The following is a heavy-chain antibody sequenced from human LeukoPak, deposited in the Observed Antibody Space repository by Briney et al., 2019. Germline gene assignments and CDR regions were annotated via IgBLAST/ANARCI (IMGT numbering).Heavy chain of an antibody. Sequence: GGSLRLXCAVSGFSFSNFWTSWVRQAPGRGLEWVANIHPEGNEKYHVESVKGRFTISRDNAKNSLFLQMNGLRVEDTAVYYCARGDDFSGDHWGQGTLVTVSS. CDR1: GFSFSNFW. CDR2: IHPEGNEK. D-gene: IGHD1-1*01. CDR3: ARGDDFSGDH. V-gene: IGHV3-7*04. J-gene: IGHJ4*02.